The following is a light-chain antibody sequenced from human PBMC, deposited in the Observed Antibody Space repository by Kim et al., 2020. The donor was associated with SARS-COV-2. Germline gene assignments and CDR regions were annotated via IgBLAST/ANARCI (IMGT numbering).Light chain of an antibody. V-gene: IGKV4-1*01. CDR3: QQYYSTPLT. Sequence: ASIDCKSSQSVLYSSNNKNYLAWYQQKPGQPPKLLIYWASTRESGVPDRFSGSGSGTDFTLTISSLQAEDVAVYYCQQYYSTPLTFGGGTKVDIK. CDR1: QSVLYSSNNKNY. J-gene: IGKJ4*01. CDR2: WAS.